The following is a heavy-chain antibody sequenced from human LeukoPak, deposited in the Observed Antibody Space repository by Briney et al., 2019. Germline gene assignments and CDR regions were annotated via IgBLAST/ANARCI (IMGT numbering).Heavy chain of an antibody. Sequence: SETLSLTCTVSGGSISSYYWSWIRQPPGKGLEWIGYIYYSGSTNYNPSLKSRVTISVDTSKNQFSLKLSSVTAADTAVYYCARGPDYTSSWYDIWGQGTLVTVSS. CDR3: ARGPDYTSSWYDI. CDR2: IYYSGST. CDR1: GGSISSYY. D-gene: IGHD6-13*01. J-gene: IGHJ4*02. V-gene: IGHV4-59*01.